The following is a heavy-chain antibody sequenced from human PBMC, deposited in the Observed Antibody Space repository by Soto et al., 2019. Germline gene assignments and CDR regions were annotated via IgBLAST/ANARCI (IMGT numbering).Heavy chain of an antibody. CDR2: IYSGGST. V-gene: IGHV3-53*01. CDR1: GFTVSSNY. D-gene: IGHD3-22*01. Sequence: EVQLVESGGGLIQPGGSLRLSCAASGFTVSSNYMSWVRQAPGKGLEWVSVIYSGGSTYYADSVKGRFTISRDNSKNTLYLEMNILRAEDTAVYYCARDRVESGYPEYFQHWCQGTLVTVSS. CDR3: ARDRVESGYPEYFQH. J-gene: IGHJ1*01.